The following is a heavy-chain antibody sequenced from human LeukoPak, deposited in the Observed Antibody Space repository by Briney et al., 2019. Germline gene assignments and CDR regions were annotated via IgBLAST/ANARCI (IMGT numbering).Heavy chain of an antibody. CDR2: IYTSGST. D-gene: IGHD3-10*01. CDR1: GGSISSGSYY. V-gene: IGHV4-61*02. J-gene: IGHJ3*02. CDR3: ARVGIWSGELSRAFDI. Sequence: PSETLSLTCTVSGGSISSGSYYWSWIRQPAGKGLEWIGRIYTSGSTNYNPSLKSRVTISVDTSKNQFSLKLSSVTAADTAVYYCARVGIWSGELSRAFDIWGQGTMVTVSS.